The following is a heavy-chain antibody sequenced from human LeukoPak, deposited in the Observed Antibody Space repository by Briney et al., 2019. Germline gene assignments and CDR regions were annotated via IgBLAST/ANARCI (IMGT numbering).Heavy chain of an antibody. CDR3: ARATTATVTTHYYYYYGMDV. J-gene: IGHJ6*02. D-gene: IGHD4-17*01. Sequence: PSETLSLTCTVSGGSISSYYWSWIRQPPGKGLEWIGYIYYTGTTNYNPSLKSRVTISVDTSKNHFSLKLSSVTAADTAVYYCARATTATVTTHYYYYYGMDVWGQGTTVTVSS. V-gene: IGHV4-59*12. CDR1: GGSISSYY. CDR2: IYYTGTT.